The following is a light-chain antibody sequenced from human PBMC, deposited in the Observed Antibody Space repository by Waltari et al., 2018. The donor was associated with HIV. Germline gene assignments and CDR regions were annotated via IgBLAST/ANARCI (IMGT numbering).Light chain of an antibody. CDR1: QSVNTL. CDR2: GSS. CDR3: QQYNNWPIT. Sequence: EVVLTQSPATLSVSAGERATLSCRGSQSVNTLLAWYQQKPGQPPRLLIYGSSTRAADIPARFSGSGSGTEFTLAISSRRSEDSAVYYCQQYNNWPITFGQGHDWRLN. J-gene: IGKJ5*01. V-gene: IGKV3-15*01.